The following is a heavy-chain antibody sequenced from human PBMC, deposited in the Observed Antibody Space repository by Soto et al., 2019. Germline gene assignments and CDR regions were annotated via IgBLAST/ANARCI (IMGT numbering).Heavy chain of an antibody. CDR2: IYFTGST. CDR1: GGSISSGGYY. CDR3: ARLGGYQLLYGSDY. Sequence: PSETLSLTCTVSGGSISSGGYYWTWIRQHPGKGLEWIGFIYFTGSTYYNPSLKSRITLSVDTSKNQFSLRLTSVTAADTAVYYCARLGGYQLLYGSDYWGQGTLVTVSS. D-gene: IGHD2-2*01. V-gene: IGHV4-31*03. J-gene: IGHJ4*02.